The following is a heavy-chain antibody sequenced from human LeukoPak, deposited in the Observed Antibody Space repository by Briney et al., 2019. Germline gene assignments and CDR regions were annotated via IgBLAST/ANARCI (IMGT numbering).Heavy chain of an antibody. CDR1: GHSICSYH. J-gene: IGHJ4*02. CDR2: ISYSGST. V-gene: IGHV4-59*01. CDR3: ARVGRGDYVWGSYSFDY. D-gene: IGHD3-16*01. Sequence: PSETLSLTCTVCGHSICSYHWSWIRQPPGKGLEWIGYISYSGSTSCNPSLKSRVTISVDTSENPFSLKLSSVSASHTPVYYCARVGRGDYVWGSYSFDYWGQGTLVTVSS.